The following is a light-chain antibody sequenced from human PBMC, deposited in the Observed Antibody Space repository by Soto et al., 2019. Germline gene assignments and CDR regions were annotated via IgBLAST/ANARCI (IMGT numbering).Light chain of an antibody. V-gene: IGKV3-20*01. Sequence: EIVLTQSPGTLSLSPGERATLSCRASHSVSSSYLAWYQQKPGQAPRLLIYGASSRATGIPDRFSGSGSGTDFTLTISRLEPEDFAVYYCQQYGSSPLTFGPGTKVDIK. CDR2: GAS. J-gene: IGKJ3*01. CDR3: QQYGSSPLT. CDR1: HSVSSSY.